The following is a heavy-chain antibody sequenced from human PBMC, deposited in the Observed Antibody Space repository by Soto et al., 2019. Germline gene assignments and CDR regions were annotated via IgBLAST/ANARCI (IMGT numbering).Heavy chain of an antibody. V-gene: IGHV1-69*06. Sequence: SVKVSCKASGGPFSSYAISWVRQAPGQGLEWMGGIIPIFGTANYAQKFQGRVTITADKSTSTAYMELSSLRSEDTAVYYCARSTWTTARPHVDYRGQGSLVTVAS. CDR3: ARSTWTTARPHVDY. J-gene: IGHJ4*02. CDR1: GGPFSSYA. D-gene: IGHD6-6*01. CDR2: IIPIFGTA.